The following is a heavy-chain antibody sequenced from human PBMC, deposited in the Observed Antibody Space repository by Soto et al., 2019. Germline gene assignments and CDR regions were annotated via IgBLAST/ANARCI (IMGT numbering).Heavy chain of an antibody. D-gene: IGHD3-10*01. V-gene: IGHV3-72*01. CDR3: ASIRGVFGY. Sequence: EVQLVESGGVLVQPGGSLRLSCAASGFSLSDLFIDWVRQAPGKGLEWVGRTKDKAYSYTTEYAASVKGRFTISRDDSRNSLFLQMSSLKTEDTAVYYCASIRGVFGYWGQGTLVTVSS. J-gene: IGHJ4*02. CDR1: GFSLSDLF. CDR2: TKDKAYSYTT.